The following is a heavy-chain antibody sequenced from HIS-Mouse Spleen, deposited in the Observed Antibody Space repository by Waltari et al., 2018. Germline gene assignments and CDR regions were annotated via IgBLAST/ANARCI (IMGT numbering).Heavy chain of an antibody. V-gene: IGHV4-39*07. CDR1: GGSISSSSYY. Sequence: QLQLQESGPGLVKPSETLSLPCTVSGGSISSSSYYRGWIRPPPGKGLEWIGSIYYSGSTYYNPSLKSRVTISVDTSKNQFSLKLSSVTAADTAVYYCAREIPYSSSWYDWYFDLWGRGTLVTVSS. CDR2: IYYSGST. CDR3: AREIPYSSSWYDWYFDL. D-gene: IGHD6-13*01. J-gene: IGHJ2*01.